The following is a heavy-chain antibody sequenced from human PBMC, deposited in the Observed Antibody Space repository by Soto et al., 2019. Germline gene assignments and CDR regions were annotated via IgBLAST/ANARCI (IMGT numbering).Heavy chain of an antibody. V-gene: IGHV4-61*01. J-gene: IGHJ4*02. CDR3: ARGPGKYFDY. CDR1: GSSVNSDSYY. CDR2: KYYSGST. Sequence: SVTLSLTCTVSGSSVNSDSYYWNWIRQPPGKGLEWIGYKYYSGSTNYNPSLKSRVTISVDTSKNQFSLKLSSVTVEDTAVYYCARGPGKYFDYWGLGTLVTVS.